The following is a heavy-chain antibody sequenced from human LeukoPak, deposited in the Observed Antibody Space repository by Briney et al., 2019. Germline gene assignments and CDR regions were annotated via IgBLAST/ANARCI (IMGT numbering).Heavy chain of an antibody. J-gene: IGHJ4*02. Sequence: GASVKVSFKASGYTFATYGISWVRQAPGQGLEWMGWISVYNGNTNYAQKFQGRVTMTRDTSTSTVYMELSSLRSEDTAVYYCASGPRELWYFDYWGQGTLVTVSS. CDR1: GYTFATYG. CDR3: ASGPRELWYFDY. V-gene: IGHV1-18*01. D-gene: IGHD1-26*01. CDR2: ISVYNGNT.